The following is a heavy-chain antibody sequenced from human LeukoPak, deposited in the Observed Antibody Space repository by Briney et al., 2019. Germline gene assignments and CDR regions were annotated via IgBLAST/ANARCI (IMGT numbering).Heavy chain of an antibody. J-gene: IGHJ6*02. Sequence: GASVKVSCKASGGTFSSYAISWVRQAPGQGLEWMGGIIPIFGTANYAQKFQGRVTITADESTSTAYMELSSLRSEDTAVYYCARSESNYVCPCGMDVWGQGTTVTVSS. CDR2: IIPIFGTA. D-gene: IGHD4-11*01. CDR1: GGTFSSYA. V-gene: IGHV1-69*13. CDR3: ARSESNYVCPCGMDV.